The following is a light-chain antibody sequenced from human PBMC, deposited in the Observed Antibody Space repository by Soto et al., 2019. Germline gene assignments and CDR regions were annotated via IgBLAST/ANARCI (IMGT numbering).Light chain of an antibody. J-gene: IGLJ2*01. V-gene: IGLV2-14*01. CDR2: EVT. Sequence: QSVLAQPASVSGSPGQSITISCTGTRSDVGGYNYVSWYQHHPGKAPKLLIYEVTNRPAEVSNRFSGSKSGITASLTISGLQSEDEADYYCSSYTSGSTVIFGGGTKVTV. CDR1: RSDVGGYNY. CDR3: SSYTSGSTVI.